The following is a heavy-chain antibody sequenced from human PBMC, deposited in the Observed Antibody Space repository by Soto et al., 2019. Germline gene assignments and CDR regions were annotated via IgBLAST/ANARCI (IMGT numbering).Heavy chain of an antibody. V-gene: IGHV4-34*01. J-gene: IGHJ6*04. Sequence: SETRSLTCDVYGGSFSGYSWSWIRQPPGKGLEWIGEIDHSVSTNYNPSLKSRVTISVDTSKNQFTLKLNSVTAADTAVYYCARVVQGIRCGSYYAGLEVWGNGNTVNVSS. CDR2: IDHSVST. CDR1: GGSFSGYS. CDR3: ARVVQGIRCGSYYAGLEV. D-gene: IGHD3-16*01.